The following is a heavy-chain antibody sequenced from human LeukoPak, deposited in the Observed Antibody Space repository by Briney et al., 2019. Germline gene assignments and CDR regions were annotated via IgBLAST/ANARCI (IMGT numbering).Heavy chain of an antibody. CDR2: INHSGST. D-gene: IGHD6-13*01. V-gene: IGHV4-34*01. CDR3: ASHSATWYFQH. CDR1: GGSFSGYY. Sequence: PSETLSLTCAVYGGSFSGYYWGWIRQPPGKGLEWIGEINHSGSTNYNPSLKSRVTISVDTSKNQFSLKLSSVTAADTAIYYCASHSATWYFQHWGQGTPVTVSS. J-gene: IGHJ1*01.